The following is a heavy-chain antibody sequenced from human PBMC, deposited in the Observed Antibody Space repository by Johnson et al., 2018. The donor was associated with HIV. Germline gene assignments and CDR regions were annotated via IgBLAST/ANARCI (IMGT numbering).Heavy chain of an antibody. V-gene: IGHV3-30*02. J-gene: IGHJ3*02. Sequence: QVQLVESGGGVVQPGGSLRLSCAASGFTFSSYGMNWVRQAPGKGLEWVAFIRYDGSNKYYADSVKGRFTISRDNSKNTLYLQMNSLRAEDTAVYYCARSTVTTFIVFDIWGQGTMVTVSS. CDR2: IRYDGSNK. D-gene: IGHD4-17*01. CDR3: ARSTVTTFIVFDI. CDR1: GFTFSSYG.